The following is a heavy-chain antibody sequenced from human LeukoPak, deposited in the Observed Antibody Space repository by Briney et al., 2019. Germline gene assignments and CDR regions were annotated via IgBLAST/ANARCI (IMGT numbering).Heavy chain of an antibody. Sequence: SVKVSCKASGGTFSSYAISWVRQAPGQGLEWMGRIIPILGIANYAQKFQGRVTITADKSTSTAYMELSSPRSEDTAVYYCARDRYYGSGSIPEDYWGQGTLVTVSS. CDR3: ARDRYYGSGSIPEDY. CDR2: IIPILGIA. CDR1: GGTFSSYA. V-gene: IGHV1-69*04. D-gene: IGHD3-10*01. J-gene: IGHJ4*02.